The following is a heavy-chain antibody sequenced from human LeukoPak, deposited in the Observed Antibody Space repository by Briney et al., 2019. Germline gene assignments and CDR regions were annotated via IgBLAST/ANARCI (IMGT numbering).Heavy chain of an antibody. CDR3: TRDPPRYCSSTSCYHI. CDR2: IRSKAYGGTT. V-gene: IGHV3-49*04. CDR1: GFTFGDYA. D-gene: IGHD2-2*01. Sequence: LPGGSLRLSCTASGFTFGDYAMSWVRQAPGKGLEWVGFIRSKAYGGTTEYAATVKGRFTISRDNSKSIAYLQMNSLKTEDTAVYYCTRDPPRYCSSTSCYHIWGQGTMVTVSS. J-gene: IGHJ3*02.